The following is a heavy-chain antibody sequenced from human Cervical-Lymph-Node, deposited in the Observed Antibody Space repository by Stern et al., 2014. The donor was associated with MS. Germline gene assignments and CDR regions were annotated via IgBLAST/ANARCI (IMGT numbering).Heavy chain of an antibody. CDR3: TTLGRPRDY. J-gene: IGHJ4*02. Sequence: QLQLQESGPGRVKPSETLSLSCRVSGGSINSYHWTWIRQAPDKKLEWIVRVYASGSPEYNPSLKSRVTMSVDTSRKQVSLKLSSVTVADTAVYYCTTLGRPRDYWGQGTLVSVSS. CDR1: GGSINSYH. D-gene: IGHD3-16*01. V-gene: IGHV4-4*07. CDR2: VYASGSP.